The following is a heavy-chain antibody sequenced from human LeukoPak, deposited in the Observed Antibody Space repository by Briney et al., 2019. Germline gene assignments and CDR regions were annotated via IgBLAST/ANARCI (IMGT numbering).Heavy chain of an antibody. V-gene: IGHV3-23*01. J-gene: IGHJ6*02. CDR1: GLTFNNYA. CDR3: ARGDLYHGMDV. Sequence: PGGSLRLSCAASGLTFNNYALTWIRQAPGKGLEWVSSISGRGGNTYYADSVKGRFTISRDDSKNTLFLQMNSLRAEDTAVYYCARGDLYHGMDVWGQGTTVTVSS. CDR2: ISGRGGNT.